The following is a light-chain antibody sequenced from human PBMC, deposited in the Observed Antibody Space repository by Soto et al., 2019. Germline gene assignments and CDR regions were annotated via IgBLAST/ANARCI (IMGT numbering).Light chain of an antibody. CDR2: GAS. V-gene: IGKV3-15*01. J-gene: IGKJ4*01. Sequence: EIVMTQSPVTLSVSPGERATLSCRASQSVSSNLVWYQQKPGQAPRLLIYGASTRATGIPARFSGSGSGTEFTLTISSLQSEDFAVYYCQHYNNWPALTFGGGTKVEI. CDR1: QSVSSN. CDR3: QHYNNWPALT.